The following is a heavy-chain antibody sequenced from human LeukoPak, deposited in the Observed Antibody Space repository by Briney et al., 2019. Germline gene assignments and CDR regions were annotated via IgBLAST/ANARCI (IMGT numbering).Heavy chain of an antibody. CDR3: ARGTVTKFYYYYYGMDV. Sequence: GGSLRLSCAASGFTFSSYAMSWVRQAPGKGLEWVSAISGSGGSTYYADSVKGRFTISRDNSKNTLYLQMNSLRAEDTAVYYCARGTVTKFYYYYYGMDVWGQGTTVTVSS. J-gene: IGHJ6*02. V-gene: IGHV3-23*01. D-gene: IGHD4-17*01. CDR1: GFTFSSYA. CDR2: ISGSGGST.